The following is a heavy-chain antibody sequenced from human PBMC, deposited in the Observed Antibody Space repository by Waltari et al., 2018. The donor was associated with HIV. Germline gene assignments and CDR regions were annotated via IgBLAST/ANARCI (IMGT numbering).Heavy chain of an antibody. CDR3: ARLRTTVVTLPSDGFDL. CDR2: IIPIFGMA. V-gene: IGHV1-69*02. CDR1: GDTFSSYT. Sequence: QVRLVQSAAEVKKPGSSVKLSCKASGDTFSSYTIDWVRQAPGQGLEWLGRIIPIFGMANYAQKFEGRVTITADKSTTTVYMDLSSLRSEDTAVYYCARLRTTVVTLPSDGFDLWGQGTVVTVSS. J-gene: IGHJ3*01. D-gene: IGHD4-17*01.